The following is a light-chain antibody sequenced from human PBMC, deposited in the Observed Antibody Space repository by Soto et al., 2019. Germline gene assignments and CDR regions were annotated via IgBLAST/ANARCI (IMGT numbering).Light chain of an antibody. CDR3: QQSYNAPLS. CDR1: QSISSY. V-gene: IGKV1-39*01. J-gene: IGKJ4*01. CDR2: VAS. Sequence: DIQMTRSPSSLSASVGDRVTITCRASQSISSYLNWYQRKPGKAPQLLISVASSLQSGVPSRFSGSGSGTDFTLTITSLQPEDFATYYCQQSYNAPLSFGGGTKVEIK.